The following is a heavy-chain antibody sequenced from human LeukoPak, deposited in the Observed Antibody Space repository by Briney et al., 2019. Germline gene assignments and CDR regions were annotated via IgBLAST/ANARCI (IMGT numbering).Heavy chain of an antibody. CDR2: ILYDGSNK. D-gene: IGHD4-17*01. CDR1: GVTFSSYG. CDR3: ATGDYAPGY. V-gene: IGHV3-33*01. Sequence: GGSLRLSCAASGVTFSSYGMHWGRQAPGKGLDWLAVILYDGSNKYYAYSVKGRFTISTDNSKNTLYLQMNSLRAEDTAVYYCATGDYAPGYWGQGTLVTVSS. J-gene: IGHJ4*02.